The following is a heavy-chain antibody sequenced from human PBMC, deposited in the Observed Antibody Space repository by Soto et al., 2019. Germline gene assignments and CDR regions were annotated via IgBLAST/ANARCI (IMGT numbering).Heavy chain of an antibody. CDR2: ISSNGGST. CDR3: VKDRPETYHVGYYFDY. V-gene: IGHV3-64D*06. CDR1: GFTFSSYA. Sequence: QPGGSLRLSCSASGFTFSSYAMHWVRQAPGKGLEYVSAISSNGGSTYYADSVKGRFTISRDNSKNTLYLQMSSLRAEDTAVYYCVKDRPETYHVGYYFDYWGQGALVTVSS. D-gene: IGHD1-26*01. J-gene: IGHJ4*02.